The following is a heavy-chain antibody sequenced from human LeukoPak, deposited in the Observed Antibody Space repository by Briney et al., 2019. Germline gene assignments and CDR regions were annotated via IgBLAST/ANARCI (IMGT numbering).Heavy chain of an antibody. D-gene: IGHD5-18*01. CDR3: ARDVDTAAFDI. CDR1: GGTFSSHA. Sequence: SVKVSCKASGGTFSSHAIRWVRQAPGQGLEWMGRIIPLLGIVNYAQRFQGRVSISADTSTSTAYMELSSLRSEDTAVYFCARDVDTAAFDIWGQGTMVTVSS. CDR2: IIPLLGIV. J-gene: IGHJ3*02. V-gene: IGHV1-69*04.